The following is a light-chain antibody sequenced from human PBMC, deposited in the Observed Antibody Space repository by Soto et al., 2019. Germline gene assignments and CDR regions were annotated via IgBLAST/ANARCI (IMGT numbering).Light chain of an antibody. V-gene: IGLV2-11*01. J-gene: IGLJ1*01. CDR3: SSYTDSSNYV. CDR2: DVN. Sequence: QSALTQPRSVSGSPGQSVTISCTGTNNDVGFYNYVSWYQQQLGKAPKLLIYDVNKRPSGVPPRFSGSKSANTASLTISGLQAEDEADYYCSSYTDSSNYVFGTGTKVTVL. CDR1: NNDVGFYNY.